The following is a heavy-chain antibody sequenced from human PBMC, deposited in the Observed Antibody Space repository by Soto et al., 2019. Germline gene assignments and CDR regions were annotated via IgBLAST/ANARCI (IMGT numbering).Heavy chain of an antibody. CDR2: ISISSGNT. CDR1: GYTFSDYG. Sequence: ASVKVSCKASGYTFSDYGITWVRQAPGQGLEWMGCISISSGNTHFEESLQGRVTMTSDKTSTAYMELWRLRSDDSAMYYCARSYNYGLYWFFDLWGRGTLVTVSS. V-gene: IGHV1-18*04. CDR3: ARSYNYGLYWFFDL. D-gene: IGHD3-10*01. J-gene: IGHJ2*01.